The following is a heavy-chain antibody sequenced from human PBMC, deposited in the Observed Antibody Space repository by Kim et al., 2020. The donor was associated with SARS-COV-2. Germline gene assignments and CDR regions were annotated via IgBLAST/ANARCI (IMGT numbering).Heavy chain of an antibody. V-gene: IGHV1-46*01. CDR1: GYTFTNYY. Sequence: ASVKVSCKASGYTFTNYYIHWVRQAPGQGLEWMGIINPSGGTTSCSQKFQGRVTMTRDTSATTLYMELSSLRSEDTAFYYCARENIAITVAGRGGLDYWGQGALVSVSS. CDR3: ARENIAITVAGRGGLDY. J-gene: IGHJ4*02. D-gene: IGHD6-19*01. CDR2: INPSGGTT.